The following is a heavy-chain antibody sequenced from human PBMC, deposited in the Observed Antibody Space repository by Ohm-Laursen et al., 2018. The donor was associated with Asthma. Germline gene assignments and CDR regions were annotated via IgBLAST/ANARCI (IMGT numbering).Heavy chain of an antibody. Sequence: SETLSLTCTVSGGSISSYYWSWIRQPPGKGLEWIGYIYYSGSTNYNPSLKSRVTISVDTSKNQFSLKLSSVTAADTAVYYCARYGELADFDYWGQGTLVTVSS. CDR3: ARYGELADFDY. V-gene: IGHV4-59*01. CDR1: GGSISSYY. D-gene: IGHD1-1*01. CDR2: IYYSGST. J-gene: IGHJ4*02.